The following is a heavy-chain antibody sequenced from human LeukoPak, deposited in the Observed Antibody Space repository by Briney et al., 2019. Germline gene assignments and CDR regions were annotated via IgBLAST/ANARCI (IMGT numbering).Heavy chain of an antibody. J-gene: IGHJ3*02. D-gene: IGHD3-10*01. CDR2: IYSGGCT. CDR3: GGYGSGSSYTGFDI. Sequence: GGSLRLSCAASAFTVSGNYMSWVHQAPGKGLEWVSVIYSGGCTYYADSVKGRFTISRDNFKNTLYLQMNSLRAEDTAMYHCGGYGSGSSYTGFDIWGQGTMVTVSS. V-gene: IGHV3-53*01. CDR1: AFTVSGNY.